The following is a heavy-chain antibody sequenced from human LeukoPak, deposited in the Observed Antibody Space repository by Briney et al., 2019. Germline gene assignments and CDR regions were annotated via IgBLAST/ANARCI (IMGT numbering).Heavy chain of an antibody. CDR3: ARDSVAMSTIRDFGY. CDR1: GYTFTSYG. J-gene: IGHJ4*02. Sequence: EASVKVSCKASGYTFTSYGFSWVEQAPGRGLEGMGWISAYNGDTNYAQKVQGRVTMTTDTSTSTAYMELRSLRSDDTAVYYCARDSVAMSTIRDFGYWGQGTLVTVSS. D-gene: IGHD5-24*01. V-gene: IGHV1-18*01. CDR2: ISAYNGDT.